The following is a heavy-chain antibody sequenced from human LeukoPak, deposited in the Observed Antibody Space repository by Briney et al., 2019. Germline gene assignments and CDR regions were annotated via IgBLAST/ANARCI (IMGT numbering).Heavy chain of an antibody. Sequence: GGSLRLSCAASGFTFSSYGMHWVRQAPGKGLEWVAFIRYDGSNKYYADSVKGRFTISRDDSKNTLYLQINSLKTEDTAVYYCTTDREYYDTSGNRYWGQGTLVTVSS. D-gene: IGHD3-22*01. CDR3: TTDREYYDTSGNRY. CDR2: IRYDGSNK. CDR1: GFTFSSYG. J-gene: IGHJ4*02. V-gene: IGHV3-30*02.